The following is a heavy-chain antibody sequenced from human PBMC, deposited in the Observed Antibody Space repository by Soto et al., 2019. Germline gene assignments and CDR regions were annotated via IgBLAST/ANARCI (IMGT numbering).Heavy chain of an antibody. CDR3: TRDASRDSSARGWFDP. CDR2: ISSNSAYI. CDR1: VFTFRSFT. J-gene: IGHJ5*02. D-gene: IGHD6-13*01. V-gene: IGHV3-21*01. Sequence: GGXLRLSCSSSVFTFRSFTMNWVGQAPGEGLEWVSTISSNSAYIYYTDALRGRFTISRDNAKNSLHLQMNSLRAEDTAVYYCTRDASRDSSARGWFDPWGPGTLVTVSS.